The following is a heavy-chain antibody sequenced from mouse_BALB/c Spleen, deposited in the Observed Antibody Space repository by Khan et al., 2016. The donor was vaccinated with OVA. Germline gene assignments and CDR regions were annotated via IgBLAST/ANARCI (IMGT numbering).Heavy chain of an antibody. CDR3: ARKDYYDYDPFPY. CDR2: ISYSGNT. Sequence: EVQLQESGPGLVKPSHSLSLTCTATGYSITSEFAWNWIRQFPGNKLEWMGYISYSGNTRYNPSLKSLISITRDTSRNQFFLQLNSVTTEDTATYYCARKDYYDYDPFPYWGQGTLVTVSA. CDR1: GYSITSEFA. J-gene: IGHJ3*01. D-gene: IGHD2-4*01. V-gene: IGHV3-2*02.